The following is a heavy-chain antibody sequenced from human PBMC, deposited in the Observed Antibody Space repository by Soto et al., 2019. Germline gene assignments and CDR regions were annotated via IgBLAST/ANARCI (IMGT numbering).Heavy chain of an antibody. V-gene: IGHV3-21*01. D-gene: IGHD6-13*01. Sequence: EVQLVESGGGLVKPGGSLRLSCAASGFTFSSYSMNWVRQAPGKGLEWVSSISSSSSYIYYADSVKGRFTISRDNAKNSLYLQMNRLRAEDTAVYYCARDRGIATDYGMDVWGQGTTVTVSS. CDR1: GFTFSSYS. CDR2: ISSSSSYI. J-gene: IGHJ6*02. CDR3: ARDRGIATDYGMDV.